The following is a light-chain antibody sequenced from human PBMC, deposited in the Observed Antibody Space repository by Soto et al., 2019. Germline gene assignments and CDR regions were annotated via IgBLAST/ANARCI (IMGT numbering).Light chain of an antibody. J-gene: IGKJ1*01. Sequence: DIQMTPSPSSLSASVGDRVSITCRASQSISTHLSWYQQKPGKAPKLLIYAASSLQSWVPSRFTGSGSGTDFTLTISSLQPEDFATYYCQQSYTSWWTFGQGTKV. CDR3: QQSYTSWWT. V-gene: IGKV1-39*01. CDR2: AAS. CDR1: QSISTH.